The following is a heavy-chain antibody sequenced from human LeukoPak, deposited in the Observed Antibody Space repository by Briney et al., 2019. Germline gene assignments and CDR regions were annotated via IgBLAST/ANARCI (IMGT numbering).Heavy chain of an antibody. D-gene: IGHD2-21*02. CDR2: ITDSGRTI. Sequence: PGGSLRLSCAASGFTFSTYEVNWVRQAPGKGLEWVSYITDSGRTIYYADSVKGRFTISRDNAKNSLFLQMNSLRAEDTAVYYCARGEVVTASLPDYFYYYMDVWGKGTTVTISS. CDR1: GFTFSTYE. CDR3: ARGEVVTASLPDYFYYYMDV. J-gene: IGHJ6*03. V-gene: IGHV3-48*03.